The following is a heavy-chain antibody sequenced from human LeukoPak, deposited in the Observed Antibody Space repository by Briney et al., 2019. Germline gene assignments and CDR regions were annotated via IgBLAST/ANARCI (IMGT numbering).Heavy chain of an antibody. Sequence: SQTLSLTCTVSGGSISSGGYYWSWIRQPPGKGLEWIGSFYYSGSTYYNPSLKSRVTISVDTSKNQFFLKLSSVTAADTAVYYCARGAADYGGNRSYWYFDLWGRGTLVTVSS. V-gene: IGHV4-30-4*08. CDR1: GGSISSGGYY. J-gene: IGHJ2*01. CDR2: FYYSGST. D-gene: IGHD4-23*01. CDR3: ARGAADYGGNRSYWYFDL.